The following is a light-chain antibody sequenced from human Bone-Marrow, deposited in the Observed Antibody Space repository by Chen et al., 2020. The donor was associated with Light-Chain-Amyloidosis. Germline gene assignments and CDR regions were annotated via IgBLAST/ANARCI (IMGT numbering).Light chain of an antibody. V-gene: IGLV3-25*03. CDR1: DLPTKY. J-gene: IGLJ2*01. CDR2: RDT. CDR3: QSADSSGTYEVI. Sequence: SYELTQPPSVSVSPGQTARVTCSGDDLPTKYAYGYQQKPGQAPVLVIHRDTVRPSGISERFSGSSAGTTATLTISGVKAEDEADYHCQSADSSGTYEVIFGGGTELTVL.